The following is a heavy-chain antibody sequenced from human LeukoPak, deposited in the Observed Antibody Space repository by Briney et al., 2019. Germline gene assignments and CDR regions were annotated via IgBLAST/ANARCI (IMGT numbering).Heavy chain of an antibody. J-gene: IGHJ3*02. V-gene: IGHV1-24*01. D-gene: IGHD2-2*01. CDR1: GYTLTELS. CDR3: ATKGLIVVWACDAFDI. CDR2: FDPEDGET. Sequence: ASVKVSCKVSGYTLTELSMHWVRQAPGKGLEWMGGFDPEDGETIYAQKFQGRVTMTEDTSTDTAYMELSSLRSEDTAVYYCATKGLIVVWACDAFDIWGQGTMVTVSS.